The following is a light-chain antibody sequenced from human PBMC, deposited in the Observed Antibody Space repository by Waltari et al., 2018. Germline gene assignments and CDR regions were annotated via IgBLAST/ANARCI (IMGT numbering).Light chain of an antibody. CDR3: HQSYKAPQT. J-gene: IGKJ4*01. CDR1: QSISTA. V-gene: IGKV1-39*01. Sequence: DIQMTQSPSSLSASVGDRVTITCRASQSISTALSWYLQKPGKAPKLLIYAASLLQDGVPSRFRGSGSGTDFTLTISNLRPEDFATYFCHQSYKAPQTFGGGTRLEIK. CDR2: AAS.